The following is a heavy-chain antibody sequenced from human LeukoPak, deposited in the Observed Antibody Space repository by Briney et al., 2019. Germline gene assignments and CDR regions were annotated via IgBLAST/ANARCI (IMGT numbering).Heavy chain of an antibody. V-gene: IGHV3-9*01. CDR2: ISWNSGSI. CDR1: GFTFDDYA. J-gene: IGHJ4*02. CDR3: ARGGITMVGYFDY. D-gene: IGHD4/OR15-4a*01. Sequence: TGGSLRLSCAASGFTFDDYAMHWVRQAPGKGLEWVSGISWNSGSIGYADSVKGRFTISRDNAKNSLNLQMNSLTAEDTAVYYCARGGITMVGYFDYWGQGTLVTVSS.